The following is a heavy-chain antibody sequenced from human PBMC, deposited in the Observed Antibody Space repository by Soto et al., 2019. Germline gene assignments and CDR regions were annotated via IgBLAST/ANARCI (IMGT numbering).Heavy chain of an antibody. D-gene: IGHD5-18*01. V-gene: IGHV3-23*01. CDR1: GFTFSNYA. Sequence: GGSLRLSCAASGFTFSNYAVTWVRQAPGKGLEWVSAISGSGGSTYYADSVKGRFTISRDNSKNTLYLQMNSLRAEDTAVYYCAKGRGYSYGSDYWGQGTLVTVSS. J-gene: IGHJ4*02. CDR2: ISGSGGST. CDR3: AKGRGYSYGSDY.